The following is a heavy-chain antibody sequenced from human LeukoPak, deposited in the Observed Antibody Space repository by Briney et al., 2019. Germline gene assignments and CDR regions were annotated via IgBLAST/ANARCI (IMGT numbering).Heavy chain of an antibody. CDR3: ARDQGDYYCTSTSLSGGAFDL. V-gene: IGHV1-2*07. Sequence: ASVTVSCKASGYSFTGYYLHWVRQPPGQGLEWMGWVNSNSGETMVAHKFQGKVTITRDTSISTAYMELSSLISDDMAVYYCARDQGDYYCTSTSLSGGAFDLGGEGTLLTVSS. D-gene: IGHD2-2*01. CDR1: GYSFTGYY. CDR2: VNSNSGET. J-gene: IGHJ3*01.